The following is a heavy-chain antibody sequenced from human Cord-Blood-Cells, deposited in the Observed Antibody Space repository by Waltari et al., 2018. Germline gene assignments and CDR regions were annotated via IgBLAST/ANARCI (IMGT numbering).Heavy chain of an antibody. Sequence: QVQLVQSGAEVKKPGASVKVSCKASGYTFTGYYMHWVRQAPGQGLEWMGWINPNRGGTNYAQKVQGRVTMTRDTSISTAYMELSRLRSDDTAVYYCARGLGIGAFDIWGQGTMVTVSS. V-gene: IGHV1-2*02. CDR2: INPNRGGT. D-gene: IGHD7-27*01. CDR3: ARGLGIGAFDI. CDR1: GYTFTGYY. J-gene: IGHJ3*02.